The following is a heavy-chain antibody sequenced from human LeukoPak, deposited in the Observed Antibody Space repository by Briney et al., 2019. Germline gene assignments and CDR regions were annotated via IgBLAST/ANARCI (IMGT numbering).Heavy chain of an antibody. J-gene: IGHJ4*02. Sequence: GGSLRLSCAASGFTFSRSWMTWVRQTPGKGLQWVANIKEDGSEKYYVDSVKGRFTISRDNAKNSLYLQMNGLRAEDTALYYCATDVGADWGQGTLVTVSS. CDR1: GFTFSRSW. V-gene: IGHV3-7*01. CDR3: ATDVGAD. CDR2: IKEDGSEK.